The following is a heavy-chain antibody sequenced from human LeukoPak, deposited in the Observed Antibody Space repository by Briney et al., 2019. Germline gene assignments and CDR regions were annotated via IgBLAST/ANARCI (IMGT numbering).Heavy chain of an antibody. CDR2: IIPILGIV. V-gene: IGHV1-69*02. CDR3: ASTRYYDFWSGYYAFDI. J-gene: IGHJ3*02. D-gene: IGHD3-3*01. Sequence: SVKVSCKASGGTFSRYTISWVRQAGCPGLEWMGRIIPILGIVIYAQKFQGRVTITADKSTSTAYMELSSLRSEDTAVYYCASTRYYDFWSGYYAFDIWGQGTMVTVSS. CDR1: GGTFSRYT.